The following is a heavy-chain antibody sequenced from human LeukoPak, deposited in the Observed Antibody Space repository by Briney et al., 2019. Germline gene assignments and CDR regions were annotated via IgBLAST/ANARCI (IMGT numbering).Heavy chain of an antibody. CDR1: GFTFSSYW. CDR3: AKGGYRPYYDLCSGYQIDC. J-gene: IGHJ4*02. D-gene: IGHD3-3*01. Sequence: GGSLRLSCAASGFTFSSYWMHWVRQAPGQGLVWFSRINSDGSSTSYADSVKGRFTISRDTATNTLYLQMNSLRAEDTAVYYCAKGGYRPYYDLCSGYQIDCWGQGTLVTVSS. V-gene: IGHV3-74*01. CDR2: INSDGSST.